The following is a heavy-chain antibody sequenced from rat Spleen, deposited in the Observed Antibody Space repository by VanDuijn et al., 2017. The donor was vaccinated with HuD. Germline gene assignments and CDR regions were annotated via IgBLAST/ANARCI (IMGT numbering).Heavy chain of an antibody. CDR1: GFTFSNYG. Sequence: EVQLVESGGGLVQPGRSLKVSCEASGFTFSNYGMAWVRQAPTKGLEWVATINYDATSTHYRDSVKGRFTISRDNAKSTLFLHMDNLRSEDTATYYCATHGGSFDYWGQGVMVTVSS. V-gene: IGHV5-29*01. D-gene: IGHD1-11*01. CDR2: INYDATST. J-gene: IGHJ2*01. CDR3: ATHGGSFDY.